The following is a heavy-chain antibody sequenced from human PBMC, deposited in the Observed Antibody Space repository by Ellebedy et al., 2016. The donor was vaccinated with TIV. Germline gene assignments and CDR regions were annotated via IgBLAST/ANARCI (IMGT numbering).Heavy chain of an antibody. J-gene: IGHJ4*02. Sequence: SGPTLVXPTQTLTLTYTFSGFSLSTSGVGVGWIRQPPGKALEWLALIYWDDDKRYSPSLKSRLTITKDTSKNQVVLTMTNMDPVDTATYYCARVCSGGSCYSPLAYDYWGQGTLITVSS. D-gene: IGHD2-15*01. CDR3: ARVCSGGSCYSPLAYDY. V-gene: IGHV2-5*02. CDR1: GFSLSTSGVG. CDR2: IYWDDDK.